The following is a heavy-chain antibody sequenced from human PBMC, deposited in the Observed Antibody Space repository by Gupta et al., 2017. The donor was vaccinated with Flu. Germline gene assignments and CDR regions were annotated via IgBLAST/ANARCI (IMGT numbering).Heavy chain of an antibody. D-gene: IGHD2-21*02. CDR1: GFTFSNYA. CDR2: ISDAGDST. CDR3: ALPGSRLLASPFDV. Sequence: EVLLLESGGGLVQPGGSLRLSCAASGFTFSNYAMNWVRQAPGKGLEWVSAISDAGDSTYYAYAVKGRFTISRDDTKNTLFLQMNSLGVEDTALYYCALPGSRLLASPFDVWGQGTLVTVSS. J-gene: IGHJ4*02. V-gene: IGHV3-23*01.